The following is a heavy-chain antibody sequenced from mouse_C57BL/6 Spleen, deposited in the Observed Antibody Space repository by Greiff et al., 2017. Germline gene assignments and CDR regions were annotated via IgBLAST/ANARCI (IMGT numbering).Heavy chain of an antibody. Sequence: VQLQQPGAELVRPGTSVKLSCKASGYTFTSYWMHWVKPRPGQGLEWIGVIDPSDSYTNYNQKFKGKATLTVDTSSSTAYMQLSSLTSEDSAVYYCARGLRRRNYFDYWGQGTTLTVSS. V-gene: IGHV1-59*01. CDR3: ARGLRRRNYFDY. CDR1: GYTFTSYW. J-gene: IGHJ2*01. D-gene: IGHD2-2*01. CDR2: IDPSDSYT.